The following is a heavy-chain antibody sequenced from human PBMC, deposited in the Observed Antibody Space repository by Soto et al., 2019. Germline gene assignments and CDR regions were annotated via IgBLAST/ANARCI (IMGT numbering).Heavy chain of an antibody. V-gene: IGHV1-18*01. CDR2: IRAYNGNT. J-gene: IGHJ5*02. CDR3: ARDPVGGNWFDP. Sequence: GASVKVSCKASGYTFTTYGISWVRQAPGQGLEWMGWIRAYNGNTDYAQKLQGRVTMTTDTSTSTAYMELRSLRSDDTAVYYCARDPVGGNWFDPWGQGTLVTVSS. D-gene: IGHD1-26*01. CDR1: GYTFTTYG.